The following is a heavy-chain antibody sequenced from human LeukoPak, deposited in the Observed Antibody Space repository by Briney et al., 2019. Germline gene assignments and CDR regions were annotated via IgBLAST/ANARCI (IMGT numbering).Heavy chain of an antibody. CDR3: ARDDLSKYSSSWYLSPYYYYGMDV. D-gene: IGHD6-13*01. J-gene: IGHJ6*02. Sequence: PGGSLRLSCAASGFTVSSNYMSWVRQAPGKGLEWVSVIYSGGSTYYADSVKGRFTISRDNSKNTLYLQMNSLRAEDTAVYYCARDDLSKYSSSWYLSPYYYYGMDVWGQGTTVTVSS. V-gene: IGHV3-66*01. CDR2: IYSGGST. CDR1: GFTVSSNY.